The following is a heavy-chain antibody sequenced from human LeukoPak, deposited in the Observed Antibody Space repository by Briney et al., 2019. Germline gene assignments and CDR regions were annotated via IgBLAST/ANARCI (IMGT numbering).Heavy chain of an antibody. J-gene: IGHJ4*02. CDR3: AKDATASPYFHWFDN. V-gene: IGHV3-48*01. CDR2: ISSSSSTI. D-gene: IGHD3-9*01. Sequence: GGSLRLSCAASGFTFSSYSMNWVRQAPGKGLEWVSYISSSSSTINYADSVKGRFTISRDKSKDTLYLQMNSLRAEDTAVYYCAKDATASPYFHWFDNWGQGTQVIVSS. CDR1: GFTFSSYS.